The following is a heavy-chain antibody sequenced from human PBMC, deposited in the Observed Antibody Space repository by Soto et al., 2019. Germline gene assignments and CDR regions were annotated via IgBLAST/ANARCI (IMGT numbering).Heavy chain of an antibody. Sequence: EVQLVESGGGLVQPGRSLRLSCAASGFIFDDYAMHWVRQAPGKGLEWVSGISWNGGSRGYADSVKGRFTISRDNGKSSRSRQLSSRRADDTALYYCANDHMWGGNSTSYYLASWGQGTLVTVSS. CDR3: ANDHMWGGNSTSYYLAS. D-gene: IGHD6-6*01. CDR1: GFIFDDYA. J-gene: IGHJ4*02. V-gene: IGHV3-9*01. CDR2: ISWNGGSR.